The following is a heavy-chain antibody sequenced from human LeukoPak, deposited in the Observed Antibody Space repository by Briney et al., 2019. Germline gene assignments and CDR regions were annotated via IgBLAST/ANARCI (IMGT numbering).Heavy chain of an antibody. CDR1: GFSFSTYA. Sequence: GGSLRLSCAASGFSFSTYAMSWVRQAPGKGLEWVSGVNGNGGSTSYADSVKGRFTIFRDNSKNTVYLQMNSLRVEDTAVYYCAKSLYGGCDYWGQGSLVTVSS. V-gene: IGHV3-23*01. CDR3: AKSLYGGCDY. J-gene: IGHJ4*02. CDR2: VNGNGGST. D-gene: IGHD3-16*02.